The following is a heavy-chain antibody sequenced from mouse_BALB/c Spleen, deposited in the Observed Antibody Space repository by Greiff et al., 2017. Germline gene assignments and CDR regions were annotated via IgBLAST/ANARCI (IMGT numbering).Heavy chain of an antibody. CDR3: AREGTDYYAMDY. D-gene: IGHD3-3*01. Sequence: VKLMESGPELVRPGVSVKISCKGSGYTFTDYAMHWVKQSHAKSLEWIGVISTYYGNTNYNQKFKGKATMTVDKSSSTAYMELARLTSEDSAIYYCAREGTDYYAMDYWGQGTSVTVSS. CDR2: ISTYYGNT. J-gene: IGHJ4*01. CDR1: GYTFTDYA. V-gene: IGHV1-67*01.